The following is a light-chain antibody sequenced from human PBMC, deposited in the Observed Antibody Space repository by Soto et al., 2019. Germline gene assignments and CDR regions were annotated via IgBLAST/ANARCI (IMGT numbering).Light chain of an antibody. V-gene: IGLV2-14*01. CDR1: SSDVGGYNY. J-gene: IGLJ2*01. CDR2: EVS. Sequence: QSALTQPASVSGSPGQSITISCTGTSSDVGGYNYVSWYQQHPGKAPKLMIYEVSYRPSGVSNRFSGSKSGNTASLTISGLQAEYEADYYCSSYAHSSNVVFGGGTKVNVL. CDR3: SSYAHSSNVV.